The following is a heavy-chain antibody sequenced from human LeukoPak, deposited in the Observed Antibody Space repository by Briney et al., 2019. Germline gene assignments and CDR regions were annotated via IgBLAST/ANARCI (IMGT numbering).Heavy chain of an antibody. CDR2: IYYSGST. Sequence: SETLSLTCTVSGVSISSSSYYWGWIRQPPGKGLEWIGSIYYSGSTYYNPSLKSRVTISVDTFKNQFSLKLSSVTAADTAVYYCARATYYDFWSGYRNWFDPWGQGTLVTVSS. V-gene: IGHV4-39*01. CDR3: ARATYYDFWSGYRNWFDP. J-gene: IGHJ5*02. D-gene: IGHD3-3*01. CDR1: GVSISSSSYY.